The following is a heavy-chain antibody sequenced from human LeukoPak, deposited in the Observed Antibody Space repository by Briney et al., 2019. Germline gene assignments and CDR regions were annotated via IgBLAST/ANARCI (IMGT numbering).Heavy chain of an antibody. CDR1: GFTFGDFG. V-gene: IGHV3-9*01. J-gene: IGHJ6*02. D-gene: IGHD1-1*01. Sequence: GGSLRLSCEASGFTFGDFGMHWVRQAPGKGLEWVSGIGWNSNNLAYADSVKGRFTISRDDARNTLFLEMSALRADDTALYYCAKDVGNVPGCSYYGMDVWGQGAMVTVSS. CDR2: IGWNSNNL. CDR3: AKDVGNVPGCSYYGMDV.